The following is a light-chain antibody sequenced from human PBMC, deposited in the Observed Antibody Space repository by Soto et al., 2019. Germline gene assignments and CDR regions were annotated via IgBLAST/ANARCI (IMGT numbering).Light chain of an antibody. V-gene: IGLV2-11*01. CDR3: FSYGGSYNRV. J-gene: IGLJ3*02. CDR1: SSDVGGYTY. Sequence: QSALTQPRSASGTPGQSFNISCTGTSSDVGGYTYVSWYQHDPGTAPKLMISDVSKRPSGVPDRFFGSKSGNTASLTISRRQAEDAADYSFFSYGGSYNRVFGGGTQLIVL. CDR2: DVS.